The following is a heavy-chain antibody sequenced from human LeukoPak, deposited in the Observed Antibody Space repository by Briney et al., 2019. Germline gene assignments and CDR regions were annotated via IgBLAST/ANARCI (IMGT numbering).Heavy chain of an antibody. J-gene: IGHJ4*02. Sequence: SETLSLTCTVSGGSISSDYWSWIRQPAGKGLEWIGRIYTSGSTNYNPSLKSRVTMSVDTSKNQFSLKLSSVTAADTAVYYCARDVRSGWYAYFDYWGQGTLVTVSS. CDR2: IYTSGST. V-gene: IGHV4-4*07. CDR3: ARDVRSGWYAYFDY. D-gene: IGHD6-19*01. CDR1: GGSISSDY.